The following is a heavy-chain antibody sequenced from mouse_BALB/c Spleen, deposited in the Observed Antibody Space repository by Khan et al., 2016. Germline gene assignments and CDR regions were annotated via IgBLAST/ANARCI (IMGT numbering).Heavy chain of an antibody. CDR3: AKLAGTDAY. V-gene: IGHV9-3-1*01. CDR2: IYTYSGEP. Sequence: LVESGPELKKPGESVKISCKASGYTFTNYGMTWVKQAPGKGLKWMGWIYTYSGEPTYADAFKGRFAFSLEDSASTAYLQINNLKHDETATYFCAKLAGTDAYWGQGTLVTVSA. CDR1: GYTFTNYG. D-gene: IGHD4-1*01. J-gene: IGHJ3*01.